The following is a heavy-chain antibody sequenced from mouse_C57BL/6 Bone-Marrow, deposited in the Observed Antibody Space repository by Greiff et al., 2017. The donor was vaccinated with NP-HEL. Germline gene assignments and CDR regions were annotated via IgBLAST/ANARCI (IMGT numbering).Heavy chain of an antibody. CDR3: ARTTVVATGYCDY. D-gene: IGHD1-1*01. J-gene: IGHJ2*01. CDR2: IYPGSGST. Sequence: QVQLQQPGAELVKPGASVKMSCKASGYTFTSYWITWVKQRPGQGLEWIGDIYPGSGSTNYTEKFKSKATLTVDTSSSTAYMQLSSLTSEDSAVYYCARTTVVATGYCDYWGQGTTLTVSS. CDR1: GYTFTSYW. V-gene: IGHV1-55*01.